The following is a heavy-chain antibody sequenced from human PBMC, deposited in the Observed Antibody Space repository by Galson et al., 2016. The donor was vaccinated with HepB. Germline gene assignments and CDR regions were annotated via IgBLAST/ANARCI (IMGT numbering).Heavy chain of an antibody. CDR1: GFTFRSYA. V-gene: IGHV3-23*01. D-gene: IGHD6-6*01. CDR2: IGGGDGGST. J-gene: IGHJ3*02. CDR3: ARHHYRSSSRTHGFDI. Sequence: SLRLSCAASGFTFRSYAMSWVRQAPGKGLEWVSVIGGGDGGSTYHADSVKGRSAISRDNSKNTLYLQMNSLRAEDTAVFYCARHHYRSSSRTHGFDIWGQGTMVTVSS.